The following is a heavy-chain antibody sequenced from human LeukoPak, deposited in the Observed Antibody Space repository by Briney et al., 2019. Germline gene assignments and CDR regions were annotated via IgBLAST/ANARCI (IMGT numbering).Heavy chain of an antibody. J-gene: IGHJ6*04. V-gene: IGHV4-30-2*01. CDR1: GDSISSGVYS. CDR3: AGSNGYYYGSGKIDYYYYAMDV. Sequence: TSETLSLTCAVSGDSISSGVYSWSWIRQPPGKGLEWIGYISHSGSTYYNPSLRNRVAISVDWSKNQFSLKLSSVTAADTAVYYCAGSNGYYYGSGKIDYYYYAMDVWGKGTTVTVSS. CDR2: ISHSGST. D-gene: IGHD3-10*01.